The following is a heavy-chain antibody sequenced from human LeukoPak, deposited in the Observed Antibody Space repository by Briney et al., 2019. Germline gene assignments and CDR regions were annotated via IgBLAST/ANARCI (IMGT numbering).Heavy chain of an antibody. CDR3: ARHTWGDHGDNGGGY. V-gene: IGHV4-39*01. D-gene: IGHD4-17*01. Sequence: SETLSLTCTVSGGSISSSSYYWGWIRQPPGKGLVWIGSIYYSGSTYYNPSLKSLVTISVDTSKNQFSLKLSSVTAADTAVYYCARHTWGDHGDNGGGYWGQGTLVTVSS. CDR2: IYYSGST. CDR1: GGSISSSSYY. J-gene: IGHJ4*02.